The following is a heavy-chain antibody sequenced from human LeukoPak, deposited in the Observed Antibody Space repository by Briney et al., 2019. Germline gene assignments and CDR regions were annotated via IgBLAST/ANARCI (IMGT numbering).Heavy chain of an antibody. J-gene: IGHJ4*02. CDR3: ARGGNLYCSATSCYDFDY. Sequence: GGSLRLSCAASGFTFSDYYMSWIRQAPGKGLEWVSYISSSGSTIYYADSVKGRFTISRDNAKNSLYLQINSLRAEDTAVYYCARGGNLYCSATSCYDFDYWGQGTLVTVSS. D-gene: IGHD2-2*01. V-gene: IGHV3-11*04. CDR2: ISSSGSTI. CDR1: GFTFSDYY.